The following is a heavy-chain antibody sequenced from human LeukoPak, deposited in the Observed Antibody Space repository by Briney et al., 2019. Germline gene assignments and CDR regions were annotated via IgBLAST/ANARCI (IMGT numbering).Heavy chain of an antibody. CDR2: IDYNGRT. CDR1: GGSVTSGTYF. J-gene: IGHJ4*02. CDR3: ARGSGWLTDH. D-gene: IGHD6-19*01. Sequence: SETLSLTCTVSGGSVTSGTYFLNWIRQAPGKGLEWIGYIDYNGRTNYNPSLKSRVTISVGTSKNQFSLKVNSVTATDPAVYYCARGSGWLTDHWGQGTLVTVSS. V-gene: IGHV4-61*01.